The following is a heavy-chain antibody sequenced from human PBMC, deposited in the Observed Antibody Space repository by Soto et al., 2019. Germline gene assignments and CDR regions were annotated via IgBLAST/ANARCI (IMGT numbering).Heavy chain of an antibody. Sequence: QVQLVQSGAEVKKPGASVKVSCKASGYTFTSYDINWVRQATGQGFEYLGWMNPNSGNTGYVKKFQGRVTMTRDTSMSTAYRELSSLRSEDTAVYYCARGSKYGDYSRWFDPWGPGTLVTVSS. CDR2: MNPNSGNT. D-gene: IGHD4-17*01. V-gene: IGHV1-8*01. CDR1: GYTFTSYD. J-gene: IGHJ5*02. CDR3: ARGSKYGDYSRWFDP.